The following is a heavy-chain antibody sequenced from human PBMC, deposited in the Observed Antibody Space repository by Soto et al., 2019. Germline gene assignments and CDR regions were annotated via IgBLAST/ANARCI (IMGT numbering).Heavy chain of an antibody. D-gene: IGHD2-2*01. CDR1: GYSFISHY. CDR2: INPSGGSA. V-gene: IGHV1-46*01. Sequence: QVQLVQSGAEVTRPGASVKVSCKASGYSFISHYIHWVRQAPGQGLEWMGFINPSGGSATLAQKFQGRDTMTRDTSTTTVDMELSSLRSEDAAVYYCARDYLSSKLSLSYFDFWGQGTLVTVSS. CDR3: ARDYLSSKLSLSYFDF. J-gene: IGHJ4*02.